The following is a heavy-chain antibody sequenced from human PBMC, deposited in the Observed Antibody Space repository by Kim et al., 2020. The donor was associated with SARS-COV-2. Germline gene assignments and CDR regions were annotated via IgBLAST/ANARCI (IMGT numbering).Heavy chain of an antibody. Sequence: SVKVSCKASGYTFTSYGISWVRQAPGQGLEWMGWISAYNGNTNYAQKLQGRVTMTTDTSTSTAYMELRSLRSDDTAVYYCARVGECSGGSCYGDFDYWGQGTLVTVSS. CDR1: GYTFTSYG. CDR2: ISAYNGNT. D-gene: IGHD2-15*01. J-gene: IGHJ4*02. CDR3: ARVGECSGGSCYGDFDY. V-gene: IGHV1-18*01.